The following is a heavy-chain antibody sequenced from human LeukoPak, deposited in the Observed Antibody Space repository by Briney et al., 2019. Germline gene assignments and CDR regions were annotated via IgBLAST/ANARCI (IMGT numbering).Heavy chain of an antibody. CDR2: IYYSGST. CDR3: ARDTPYDFWSGYYLDPYYYGMDV. J-gene: IGHJ6*02. D-gene: IGHD3-3*01. CDR1: GGSISSGGCY. V-gene: IGHV4-31*03. Sequence: SETLSLTCTVSGGSISSGGCYWSWIRQHPGKGLEWIGYIYYSGSTYYNPSLKSRVTISVDTSKNQFSLKLSSVTAADTAVYYCARDTPYDFWSGYYLDPYYYGMDVWGQGTTVTVSS.